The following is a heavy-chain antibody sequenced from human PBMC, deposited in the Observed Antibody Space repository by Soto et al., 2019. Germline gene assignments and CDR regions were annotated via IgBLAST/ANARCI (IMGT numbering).Heavy chain of an antibody. CDR3: ARDPGAVYGTTGKRRAYYYYGMDV. D-gene: IGHD1-1*01. Sequence: ASVKVSCKASGYTFTSYAMHWVRQAPGQRLEWMGWINAGNGNTKYSQKFQGRVTITRDTSASTAYMELSSLRSEDTAVYYCARDPGAVYGTTGKRRAYYYYGMDVWGQGTTVPSP. CDR2: INAGNGNT. V-gene: IGHV1-3*01. J-gene: IGHJ6*02. CDR1: GYTFTSYA.